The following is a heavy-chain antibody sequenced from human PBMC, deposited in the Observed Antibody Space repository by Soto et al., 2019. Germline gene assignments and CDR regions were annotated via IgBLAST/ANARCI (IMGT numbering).Heavy chain of an antibody. V-gene: IGHV1-2*04. D-gene: IGHD1-1*01. CDR2: INPNSGGT. CDR1: GYTFTGYY. CDR3: AKDSTSYNGVYDPFDI. Sequence: ASVKVSCKASGYTFTGYYMHWVRQAPGQGLEWMGWINPNSGGTNYAQKFQGWVTMTRDTSISTAYMELSRLRSDDTAVYYCAKDSTSYNGVYDPFDIWGQGTMVTVSS. J-gene: IGHJ3*02.